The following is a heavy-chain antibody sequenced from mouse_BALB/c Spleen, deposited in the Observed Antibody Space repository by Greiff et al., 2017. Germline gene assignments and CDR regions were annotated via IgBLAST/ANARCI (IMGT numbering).Heavy chain of an antibody. CDR1: GDSITSGY. V-gene: IGHV3-8*02. D-gene: IGHD2-4*01. Sequence: EVQLQQSGPSLVKPSQTLSLTCSVTGDSITSGYWNWIRKFPGNKLEYMGYISYSGSTYYNPSLKSRISITRDTSKNQYYLQLNSVTTEDTATYYCASPYYDYDRYAMDYWGQGTSVTVSS. J-gene: IGHJ4*01. CDR2: ISYSGST. CDR3: ASPYYDYDRYAMDY.